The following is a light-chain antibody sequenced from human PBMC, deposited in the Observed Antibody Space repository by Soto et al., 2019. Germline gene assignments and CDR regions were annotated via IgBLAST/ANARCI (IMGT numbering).Light chain of an antibody. J-gene: IGKJ4*01. Sequence: EIVLTQSPATLSLSPGERATLSCRASQSVSSYLAWYQQKPGQAPRLLIYDASNRATGIPARFSGSGSGTDFTLTISSLELEDFAVYYCQQRSNWPPALTFGGGTKVEIQ. CDR3: QQRSNWPPALT. CDR2: DAS. V-gene: IGKV3-11*01. CDR1: QSVSSY.